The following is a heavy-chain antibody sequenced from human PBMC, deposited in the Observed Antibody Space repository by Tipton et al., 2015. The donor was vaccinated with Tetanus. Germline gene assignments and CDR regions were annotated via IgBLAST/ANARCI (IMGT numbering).Heavy chain of an antibody. J-gene: IGHJ5*02. CDR1: GGSLRSGDHY. D-gene: IGHD6-6*01. Sequence: LRLSCSVSGGSLRSGDHYWSWIRQPPGKGLEWLAYISSSGSTNSNYSLKSRITMSRDTSKNQFSLKLASVTAADTAVYFCAKIPPASGAARPNWFDPWGQGTLVTVSS. CDR3: AKIPPASGAARPNWFDP. CDR2: ISSSGST. V-gene: IGHV4-61*08.